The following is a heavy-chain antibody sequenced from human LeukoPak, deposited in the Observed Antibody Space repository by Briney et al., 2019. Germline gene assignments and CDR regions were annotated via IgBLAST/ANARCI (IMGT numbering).Heavy chain of an antibody. J-gene: IGHJ4*02. D-gene: IGHD2-15*01. CDR3: AKDIGCSGGTCYFPNYFDY. CDR2: ISSSSSYT. Sequence: GGSLRLSCAASGFTFSDYYMSWIRQAPGKGLEWVSYISSSSSYTNHADSVKGRFTISRDNAKNSLYLQMNSLRTEDTAFYFCAKDIGCSGGTCYFPNYFDYWGQGTLVTVSS. CDR1: GFTFSDYY. V-gene: IGHV3-11*05.